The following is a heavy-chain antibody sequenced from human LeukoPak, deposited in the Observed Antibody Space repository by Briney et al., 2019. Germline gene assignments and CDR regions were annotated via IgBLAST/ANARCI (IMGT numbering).Heavy chain of an antibody. CDR3: ARVRTGVDYYYGMDV. CDR2: IYYSGST. D-gene: IGHD7-27*01. Sequence: SETLSLTCTVSGGSISSYYWSWIRQPPGKGLEWIGYIYYSGSTNYNPSLKSRVTISVDTSKNQFSLKLSSVTAAGTAVYYCARVRTGVDYYYGMDVWGKGTTVTVSS. V-gene: IGHV4-59*01. CDR1: GGSISSYY. J-gene: IGHJ6*04.